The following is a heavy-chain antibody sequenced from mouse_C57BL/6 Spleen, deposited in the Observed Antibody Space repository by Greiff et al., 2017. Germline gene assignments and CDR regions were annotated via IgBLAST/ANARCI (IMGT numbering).Heavy chain of an antibody. CDR3: ARLGGLGRGDY. CDR1: GYTFTSYW. J-gene: IGHJ3*01. Sequence: QVQLQQPGAELVRPGSSVKLSCKASGYTFTSYWMDWVKQRPGQGLEWIGNIYPSDSETHYNQKFKDKATLTVDKSSSTAYMQLSSLTSEDSAVYYCARLGGLGRGDYWGQGTLVTVSA. CDR2: IYPSDSET. V-gene: IGHV1-61*01. D-gene: IGHD4-1*01.